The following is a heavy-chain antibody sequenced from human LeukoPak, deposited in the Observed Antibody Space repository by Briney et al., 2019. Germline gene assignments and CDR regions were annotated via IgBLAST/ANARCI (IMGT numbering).Heavy chain of an antibody. J-gene: IGHJ3*02. D-gene: IGHD3-22*01. CDR1: GFIFSSYA. CDR2: VSGSGGST. CDR3: AKRSYSSDYKHDAFDI. V-gene: IGHV3-23*01. Sequence: PGGSLRLFCAASGFIFSSYAMSWVRQAAGEGLEWVSAVSGSGGSTYYADSVKGRFTISRDNTKNTLYLQINSLRAEDTAVYYCAKRSYSSDYKHDAFDIWGQGTMVTVSS.